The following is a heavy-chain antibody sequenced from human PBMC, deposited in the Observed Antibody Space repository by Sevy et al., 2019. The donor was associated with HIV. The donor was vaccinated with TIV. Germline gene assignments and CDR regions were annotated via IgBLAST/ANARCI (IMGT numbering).Heavy chain of an antibody. CDR3: AREGCSRPHDY. Sequence: GGSLRLSCAASGFAFYEYSLSWIRQAPGKGLEWVATLSFGCGKINYADSVKGRFTISRDNSKNSFYLQMDNLRVEDTALYYCAREGCSRPHDYWGQGTRVTVSS. CDR2: LSFGCGKI. V-gene: IGHV3-23*01. CDR1: GFAFYEYS. J-gene: IGHJ4*02. D-gene: IGHD2-8*01.